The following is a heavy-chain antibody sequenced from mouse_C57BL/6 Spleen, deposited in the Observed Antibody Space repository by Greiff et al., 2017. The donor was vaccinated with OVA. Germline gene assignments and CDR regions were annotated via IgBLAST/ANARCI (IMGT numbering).Heavy chain of an antibody. CDR2: IDPSDSET. CDR3: ARSGVRWYFDV. J-gene: IGHJ1*03. D-gene: IGHD3-1*01. Sequence: QVQLKQPGAELVRPGSSVKLSCKASGYTFTSYWMHWVKQRPIQGLEWIGNIDPSDSETHYNQKFKDKATLTVDKSSSTAYMQLSSLTSEDSAVYYCARSGVRWYFDVWGTGTTVTVSS. V-gene: IGHV1-52*01. CDR1: GYTFTSYW.